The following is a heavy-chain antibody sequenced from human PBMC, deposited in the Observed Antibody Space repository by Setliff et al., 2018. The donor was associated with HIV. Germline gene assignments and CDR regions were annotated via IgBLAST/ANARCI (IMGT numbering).Heavy chain of an antibody. D-gene: IGHD1-26*01. Sequence: PGGSLRLSCAASGFTFSDHYMDWVRQAPGKGLEWVGRTRNKANSYTTEYAASVKGRFTISRDDSKNSLYLQMNSLKTEDTAVYYCARTTGGWELAAFDIWGQGTMVTVSS. CDR1: GFTFSDHY. J-gene: IGHJ3*02. CDR3: ARTTGGWELAAFDI. V-gene: IGHV3-72*01. CDR2: TRNKANSYTT.